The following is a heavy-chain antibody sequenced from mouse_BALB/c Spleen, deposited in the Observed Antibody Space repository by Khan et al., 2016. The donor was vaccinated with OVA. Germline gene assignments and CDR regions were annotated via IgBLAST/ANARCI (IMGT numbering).Heavy chain of an antibody. CDR2: ISSASNTI. V-gene: IGHV5-17*02. Sequence: EVELVESGGGLVQSGGSRKLSCAASGFTFTSYGMHWIRQAPEKGLEWVAYISSASNTIYYADTVKGRFTISRDNPKNTLFLQMTSLRSGDTAMYFCATSYFYGYDFDYWGQGTTLTVSS. D-gene: IGHD1-1*01. CDR3: ATSYFYGYDFDY. J-gene: IGHJ2*01. CDR1: GFTFTSYG.